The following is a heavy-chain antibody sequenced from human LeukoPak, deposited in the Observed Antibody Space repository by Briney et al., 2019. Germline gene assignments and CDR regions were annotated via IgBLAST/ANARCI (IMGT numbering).Heavy chain of an antibody. V-gene: IGHV4-34*01. CDR2: INHSGST. CDR3: ARGQTGYCSSTSCYRVRYFDY. D-gene: IGHD2-2*02. CDR1: GGSFSGYY. Sequence: SETLSLTCAVYGGSFSGYYWSWIRQPPGKGLEWIGEINHSGSTNYNPSLKSRVTISVDTSKNQFSLKLSSVTAADTAVYYCARGQTGYCSSTSCYRVRYFDYWGQGTLVTVSS. J-gene: IGHJ4*02.